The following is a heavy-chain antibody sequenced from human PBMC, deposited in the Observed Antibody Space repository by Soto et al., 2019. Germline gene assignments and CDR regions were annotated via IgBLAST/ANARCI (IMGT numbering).Heavy chain of an antibody. CDR1: GFIFSRYG. Sequence: GGSLRLSCGGSGFIFSRYGMHWVRQAPGKGLEWVTGISYDGGERFYADSVKGRFTISRDNSKNRLDLQMSSPRPEDTAVYYCARDLPLYCRGDCNFDFWGQGTLVTVSS. CDR2: ISYDGGER. D-gene: IGHD2-21*02. J-gene: IGHJ4*02. CDR3: ARDLPLYCRGDCNFDF. V-gene: IGHV3-30*03.